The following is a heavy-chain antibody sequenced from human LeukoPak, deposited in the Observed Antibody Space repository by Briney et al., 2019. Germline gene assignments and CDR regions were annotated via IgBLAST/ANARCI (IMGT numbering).Heavy chain of an antibody. CDR2: IYYSGST. J-gene: IGHJ5*02. V-gene: IGHV4-39*01. Sequence: SETLSLTCTVSGGSISSSSYYWGWIRQPPGKGLEWIGSIYYSGSTYYNPSLKSRVTISVDTSKNQFSLKLSSVTAADTAVYYCARGPFIVVVPAAKVWFDPWGQGTPVTVSS. CDR3: ARGPFIVVVPAAKVWFDP. D-gene: IGHD2-2*01. CDR1: GGSISSSSYY.